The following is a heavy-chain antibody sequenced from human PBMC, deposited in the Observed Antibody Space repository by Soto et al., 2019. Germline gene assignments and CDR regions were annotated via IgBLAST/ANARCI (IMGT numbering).Heavy chain of an antibody. V-gene: IGHV3-23*01. CDR3: AKDRYINSIEPREIDF. J-gene: IGHJ4*02. CDR2: ISTSGSST. Sequence: GGSLRLSCAASGFMFYNYAMTWVRQAPGKGLEWVSAISTSGSSTYYADSVKGRFTISRDNSKNTLYLQMSSLRADDTAVYYCAKDRYINSIEPREIDFWGKGTPVTVSS. D-gene: IGHD1-20*01. CDR1: GFMFYNYA.